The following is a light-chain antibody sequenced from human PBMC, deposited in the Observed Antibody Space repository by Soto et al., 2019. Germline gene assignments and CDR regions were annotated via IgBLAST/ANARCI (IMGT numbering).Light chain of an antibody. CDR3: QQRRNWPPA. CDR2: DAS. CDR1: QSVSSY. V-gene: IGKV3-11*01. J-gene: IGKJ4*02. Sequence: EIVLTQSPATLSLSPGERATLSCRASQSVSSYLAWYQQKPGQAPRLLIYDASNRATGIPARFSGSGSGTDFTLTISSLEPEDFAVSYCQQRRNWPPAFGGGNKVEIK.